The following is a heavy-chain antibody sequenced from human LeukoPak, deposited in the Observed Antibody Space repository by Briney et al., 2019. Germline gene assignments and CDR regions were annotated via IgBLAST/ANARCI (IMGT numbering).Heavy chain of an antibody. V-gene: IGHV4-4*09. J-gene: IGHJ4*02. CDR1: GGSISSYY. CDR3: ARRGLSSSTGFDY. Sequence: PSETLSLTCTVSGGSISSYYRSWIRQPPGKGLEWIGYIYTSGSTNYNPSLKSRVTISVDTSKNQFSLKLSSVTAADTAVYYCARRGLSSSTGFDYWGQGTLVTVSS. D-gene: IGHD2-2*01. CDR2: IYTSGST.